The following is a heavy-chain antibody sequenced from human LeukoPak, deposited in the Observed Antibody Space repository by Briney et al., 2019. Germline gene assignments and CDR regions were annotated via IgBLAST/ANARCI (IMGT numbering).Heavy chain of an antibody. V-gene: IGHV4-59*01. D-gene: IGHD3-10*01. J-gene: IGHJ4*02. Sequence: SETLSLTCTVAGSSISRYYWSWIRQPPGKGREWVGYIYHSGSTNYNPSLKSRVTISLDTSKNQFSLKLSSVTAADTALYYCARDRPYYFGSGSYYDGFDSWGQGTLVTVSS. CDR1: GSSISRYY. CDR2: IYHSGST. CDR3: ARDRPYYFGSGSYYDGFDS.